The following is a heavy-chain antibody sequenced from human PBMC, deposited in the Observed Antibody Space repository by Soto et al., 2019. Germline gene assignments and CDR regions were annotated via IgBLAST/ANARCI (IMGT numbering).Heavy chain of an antibody. CDR2: ISSSSSTI. CDR3: ARDFWGGYSYAPTYYYYGMDV. D-gene: IGHD5-18*01. CDR1: GFTFSSYS. J-gene: IGHJ6*02. V-gene: IGHV3-48*02. Sequence: GGSLRLSCAASGFTFSSYSMNWVRQAPGKGLEWVSYISSSSSTIYYADSVKGRFTISRDNAKNSLYLQMNSLRDEDTAVYYCARDFWGGYSYAPTYYYYGMDVWGQGTTVTVSS.